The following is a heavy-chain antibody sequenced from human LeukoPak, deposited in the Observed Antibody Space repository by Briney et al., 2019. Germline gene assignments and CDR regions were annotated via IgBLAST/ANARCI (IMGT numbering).Heavy chain of an antibody. CDR1: GXTFSNYA. Sequence: GGSLRLSCAASGXTFSNYAVSWVRQAPGKGLEWVSSISGSGGSTYYADSVKGRFTISRDNSKNTLFLQMNSLRAEDTAVYYCAKDPYYYDTSGYNGDYWGQGTLVTVSS. J-gene: IGHJ4*02. CDR3: AKDPYYYDTSGYNGDY. D-gene: IGHD3-22*01. CDR2: ISGSGGST. V-gene: IGHV3-23*01.